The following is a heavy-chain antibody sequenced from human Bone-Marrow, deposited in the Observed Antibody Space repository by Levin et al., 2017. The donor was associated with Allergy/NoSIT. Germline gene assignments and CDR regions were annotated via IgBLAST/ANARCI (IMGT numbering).Heavy chain of an antibody. Sequence: GASVKVSCKASGYTFTDYYIHWVRQAPGQGLEWLGWVNPDSGGTRYAQRFQGRVTITRDTSITTAYMELSSLRSDDTAVYFCAKSLVAPLFDYWGQGTLLSVSS. CDR3: AKSLVAPLFDY. CDR1: GYTFTDYY. CDR2: VNPDSGGT. V-gene: IGHV1-2*02. J-gene: IGHJ4*02. D-gene: IGHD2-15*01.